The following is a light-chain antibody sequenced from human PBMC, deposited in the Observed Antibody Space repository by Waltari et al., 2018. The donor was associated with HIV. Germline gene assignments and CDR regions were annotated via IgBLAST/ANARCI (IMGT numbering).Light chain of an antibody. CDR3: SSYTSSSTTV. V-gene: IGLV2-14*01. J-gene: IGLJ2*01. Sequence: QSALTQPASVSGSPGQSITISCTGTSSDVGSYSYVSWYQQYPGKAPKLMIYEVSNRPSGVSTRFSGSKSGNTASLTISGVQPEDESDYYCSSYTSSSTTVFGGWTKLTVL. CDR2: EVS. CDR1: SSDVGSYSY.